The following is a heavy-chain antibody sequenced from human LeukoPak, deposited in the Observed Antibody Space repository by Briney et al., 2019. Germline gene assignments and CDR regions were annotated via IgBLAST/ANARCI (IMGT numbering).Heavy chain of an antibody. J-gene: IGHJ4*02. V-gene: IGHV4-39*07. D-gene: IGHD4-17*01. CDR2: IYHSGST. Sequence: SETLSLTCSVSGVSVSSGSNYWSWIRQPPGKGLEWIGSIYHSGSTYYNPSLKSRVTISVDTSKNQFSLKLSSVTAADTAVYYCARDESAVTTRDYWGQGTLVTVSS. CDR1: GVSVSSGSNY. CDR3: ARDESAVTTRDY.